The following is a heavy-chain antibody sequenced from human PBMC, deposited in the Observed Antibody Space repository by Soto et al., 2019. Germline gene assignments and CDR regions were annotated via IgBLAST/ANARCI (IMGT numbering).Heavy chain of an antibody. Sequence: GASVKVSCKASGYTFTGYYMHWVRQAPGQGLEWMGWINPNSGATNYAQKFQGRVTMTRDTSISTAYMELSRLRSDDTAVYYCARGRCSSTSCFPMQYWFDPWGQGTLVTVSS. CDR1: GYTFTGYY. CDR3: ARGRCSSTSCFPMQYWFDP. J-gene: IGHJ5*02. V-gene: IGHV1-2*02. CDR2: INPNSGAT. D-gene: IGHD2-2*01.